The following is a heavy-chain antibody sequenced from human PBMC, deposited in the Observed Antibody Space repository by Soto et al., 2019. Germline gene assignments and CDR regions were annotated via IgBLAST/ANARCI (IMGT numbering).Heavy chain of an antibody. Sequence: EVQLLESGGGLVQPGGSLRLSCAASGFTFSSYAMSWVRQAPGKGLEWVSAISGSGGSTYYADSVKGRFTISRDNSKNTLYLQMNSLRAEXTAXXXXXXFSGSSSSYYYYGMDVWGQGTTVTVSS. J-gene: IGHJ6*02. CDR3: XXFSGSSSSYYYYGMDV. V-gene: IGHV3-23*01. CDR1: GFTFSSYA. D-gene: IGHD6-6*01. CDR2: ISGSGGST.